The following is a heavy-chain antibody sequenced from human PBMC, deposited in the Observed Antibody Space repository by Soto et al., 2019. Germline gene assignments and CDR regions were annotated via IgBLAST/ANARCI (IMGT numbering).Heavy chain of an antibody. CDR3: ARDRGMVRGMYFDY. CDR1: GFSFSDYG. J-gene: IGHJ4*02. D-gene: IGHD3-10*01. V-gene: IGHV3-33*01. CDR2: IWSDGRNK. Sequence: QVQLVQSGGGVVQPGRSLRLSCAASGFSFSDYGLHWVRQAPGKGLEWVATIWSDGRNKQYADSVKGRFTISSAQFQKILYLQLNSLRAEDTAVYHCARDRGMVRGMYFDYWGQGNLVTVSS.